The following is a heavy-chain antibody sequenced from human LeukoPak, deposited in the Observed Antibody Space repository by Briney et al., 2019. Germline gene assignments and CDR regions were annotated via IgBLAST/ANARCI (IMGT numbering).Heavy chain of an antibody. CDR2: LYNSGST. CDR1: GGSISTYY. D-gene: IGHD3-22*01. V-gene: IGHV4-59*01. CDR3: ARGKFSYDSTAYYYDY. J-gene: IGHJ4*02. Sequence: SETLSLTCTVSGGSISTYYWNWMRQPPGKGLEWIGYLYNSGSTNYNPSLKSRLTISVDMSKNQLSLKLSSVTAAGTAVYYCARGKFSYDSTAYYYDYWGQGTLVTVSS.